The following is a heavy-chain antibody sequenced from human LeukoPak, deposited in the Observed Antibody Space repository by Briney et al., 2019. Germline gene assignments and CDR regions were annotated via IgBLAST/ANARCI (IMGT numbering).Heavy chain of an antibody. CDR3: ARHDYDGKHFDY. CDR1: EYSFPSYW. V-gene: IGHV5-51*01. CDR2: IYPGDSDT. J-gene: IGHJ4*02. Sequence: GESLKISCKGSEYSFPSYWIGWVRQMPGKGLEWLGIIYPGDSDTRYSRSFQGQVTISDDKSISTAYLQWSSLKASETAMYDCARHDYDGKHFDYWGEGTLVTVSS. D-gene: IGHD4-23*01.